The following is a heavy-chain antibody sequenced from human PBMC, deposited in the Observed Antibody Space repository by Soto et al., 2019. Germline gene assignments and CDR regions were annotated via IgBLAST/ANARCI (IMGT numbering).Heavy chain of an antibody. D-gene: IGHD5-12*01. CDR3: ARDSGGYGAEYFQH. CDR2: IWYDGSNK. V-gene: IGHV3-33*01. Sequence: QVQLVESGGGVVQPGRSLRLSCAASGFTFSSYGMHWVRQAPGKGLEWVAVIWYDGSNKYYADSVKGRFTISRDNSKNTLYLQMNSLRAEDTAVYYCARDSGGYGAEYFQHWGQGTLVTVSS. CDR1: GFTFSSYG. J-gene: IGHJ1*01.